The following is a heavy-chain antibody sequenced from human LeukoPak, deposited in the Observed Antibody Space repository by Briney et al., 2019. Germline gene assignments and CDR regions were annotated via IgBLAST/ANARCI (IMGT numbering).Heavy chain of an antibody. Sequence: SETLSLTCTVPGGSISSYYWSWIRQPPGKGLEWIGYIYYSGSTNYNPSLKSRVTISVDTSKNQFSLKLSSVTAADTAVYYCARHGRIAAAGDFDYWGQGTLVTVSS. J-gene: IGHJ4*02. CDR3: ARHGRIAAAGDFDY. D-gene: IGHD6-13*01. V-gene: IGHV4-59*08. CDR2: IYYSGST. CDR1: GGSISSYY.